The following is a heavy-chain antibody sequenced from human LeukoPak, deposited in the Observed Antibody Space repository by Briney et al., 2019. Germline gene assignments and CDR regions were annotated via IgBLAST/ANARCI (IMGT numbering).Heavy chain of an antibody. D-gene: IGHD2/OR15-2a*01. V-gene: IGHV4-4*02. Sequence: PSGTLSLTCAVSGGSISTGYWWSWVRQPPGKGLEWIGEIHHSGNTNYNPSLKSRVTISVDKSKNQLSLSLRSVTAADTAVYYCARAGHYCLDYWGQGTLVTVSS. CDR1: GGSISTGYW. CDR2: IHHSGNT. J-gene: IGHJ4*02. CDR3: ARAGHYCLDY.